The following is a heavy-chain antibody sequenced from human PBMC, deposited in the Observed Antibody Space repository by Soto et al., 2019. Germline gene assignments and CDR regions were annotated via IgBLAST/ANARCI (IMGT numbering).Heavy chain of an antibody. V-gene: IGHV4-31*03. CDR1: GDSTSSGGYY. Sequence: QVQLQESGPGLVKPSQTLSLTCTVSGDSTSSGGYYWSWIRQHPGKGLEWIAHIYYSGSTYYNPSLKSRVTISVDTFKNQFSLKLSSVTEADTAVYYCARSPHFDGYNDYWGQGTLVTVSS. D-gene: IGHD3-9*01. CDR3: ARSPHFDGYNDY. CDR2: IYYSGST. J-gene: IGHJ4*02.